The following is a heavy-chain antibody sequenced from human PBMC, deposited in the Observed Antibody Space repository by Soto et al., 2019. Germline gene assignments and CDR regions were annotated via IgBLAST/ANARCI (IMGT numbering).Heavy chain of an antibody. V-gene: IGHV1-8*01. J-gene: IGHJ6*02. CDR3: ARGLRRVFGWLLEDYYYYGMDV. CDR1: GYTFTSYD. CDR2: MNPNSGNT. Sequence: ASVKVSGKASGYTFTSYDINWVRQATGQGLEWMGWMNPNSGNTGYAQKFQGRVTMTRNTSISTAYMELSSLRSEDTAVYYCARGLRRVFGWLLEDYYYYGMDVWGQGTTVTV. D-gene: IGHD3-9*01.